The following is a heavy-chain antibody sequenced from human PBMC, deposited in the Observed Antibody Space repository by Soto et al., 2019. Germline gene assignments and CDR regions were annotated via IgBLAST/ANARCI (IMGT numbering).Heavy chain of an antibody. CDR1: GASMSSGGCY. D-gene: IGHD3-22*01. CDR2: IYASGNT. V-gene: IGHV4-61*08. CDR3: ASFPVIPGRDSPLIFDY. Sequence: SETLSLTCTVSGASMSSGGCYWIWIRQSPGQGLESIGYIYASGNTNYNPSFKSRVAISIDTSKNQFSLKLTSVTAADTAVYYCASFPVIPGRDSPLIFDYWGQGTLVTVSS. J-gene: IGHJ4*01.